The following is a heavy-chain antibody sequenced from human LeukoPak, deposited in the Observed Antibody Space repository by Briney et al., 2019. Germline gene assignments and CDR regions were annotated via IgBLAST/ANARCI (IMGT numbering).Heavy chain of an antibody. Sequence: PSETLSLTCTVSGGSISTYYWSWIRQPPGNGLESIGYIYYTGSTKYNPSLKSRVTISVDTSKNQFSLKLSSVTAADMAVYYCARDGGLGTYYYYGMDVWGQGTTVTVSS. J-gene: IGHJ6*02. V-gene: IGHV4-59*01. CDR2: IYYTGST. D-gene: IGHD1-14*01. CDR1: GGSISTYY. CDR3: ARDGGLGTYYYYGMDV.